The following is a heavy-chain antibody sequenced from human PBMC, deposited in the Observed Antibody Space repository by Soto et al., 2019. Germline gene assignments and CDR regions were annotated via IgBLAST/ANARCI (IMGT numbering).Heavy chain of an antibody. CDR3: VRVPSAAPFFDY. CDR2: ISASGGIT. Sequence: EVQVLESGGGFIQPGGSLRLSCAASGFAFTSHAMHWVRQAPGKGLEWVSGISASGGITYYPDSVKGRFTISRDNSDNTVHLQMNSLRAEDTAVYFCVRVPSAAPFFDYWGQGTLVTVSS. V-gene: IGHV3-23*01. CDR1: GFAFTSHA. J-gene: IGHJ4*02.